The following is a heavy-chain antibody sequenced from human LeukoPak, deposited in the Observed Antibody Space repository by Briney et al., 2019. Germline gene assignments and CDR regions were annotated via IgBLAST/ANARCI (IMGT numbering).Heavy chain of an antibody. CDR2: IYYSGST. CDR1: GGSICSGDYY. CDR3: ARGYRGGSYYCDL. Sequence: SETLSLTCTVSGGSICSGDYYCRWIRQPPGRGLEWIVYIYYSGSTYHNPSLKSRVTISVDTSKNQFSLKLSSVTAADTAVYYCARGYRGGSYYCDLWRRGTVVSVSS. J-gene: IGHJ4*02. D-gene: IGHD1-26*01. V-gene: IGHV4-30-4*01.